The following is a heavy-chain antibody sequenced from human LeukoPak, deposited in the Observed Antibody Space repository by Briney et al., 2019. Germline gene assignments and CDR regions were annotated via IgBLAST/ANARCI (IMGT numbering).Heavy chain of an antibody. CDR3: ARDLGGLYYDSSGTDY. D-gene: IGHD3-22*01. CDR1: GGSISSYY. Sequence: PSETLSLTCTVAGGSISSYYWSWIRQPAGKGLDWIGRIYGSGSTNYNPSLWGRVTMSVDTSKNQVSLNLSSVTAADTAVYYCARDLGGLYYDSSGTDYWGQGTLVTVSS. J-gene: IGHJ4*02. CDR2: IYGSGST. V-gene: IGHV4-4*07.